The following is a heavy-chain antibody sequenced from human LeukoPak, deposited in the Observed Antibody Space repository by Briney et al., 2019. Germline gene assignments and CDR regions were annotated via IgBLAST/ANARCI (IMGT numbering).Heavy chain of an antibody. V-gene: IGHV3-23*01. CDR2: VSGGVGAT. CDR3: TKGGDFTNSWYYYGMDV. Sequence: GGSLRLSCAASGFTFDMYAISWGRQAPGKGLEWVASVSGGVGATYYSDSVRGRFTFSRDNSKKAVSLQLNSLRAEDTAVYYCTKGGDFTNSWYYYGMDVWGQGTTVIVSS. J-gene: IGHJ6*02. D-gene: IGHD6-13*01. CDR1: GFTFDMYA.